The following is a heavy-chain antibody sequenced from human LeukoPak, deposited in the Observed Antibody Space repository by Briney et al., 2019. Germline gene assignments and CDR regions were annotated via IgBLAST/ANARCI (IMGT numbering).Heavy chain of an antibody. V-gene: IGHV3-21*01. D-gene: IGHD3-22*01. CDR1: GFTFSSYN. CDR3: ARDGLQAYYDSSGFFDY. Sequence: ESGGSLRLSCAASGFTFSSYNMNWVRQAPGKGLEWVSSISGSSSFISYADSMQGRFTISRDNARNSLYLQMNSLRAEDTAVYYCARDGLQAYYDSSGFFDYWGQGTLVTVSS. CDR2: ISGSSSFI. J-gene: IGHJ4*02.